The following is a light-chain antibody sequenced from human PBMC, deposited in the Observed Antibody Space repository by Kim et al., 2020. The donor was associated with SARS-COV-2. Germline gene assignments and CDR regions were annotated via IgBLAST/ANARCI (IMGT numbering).Light chain of an antibody. Sequence: LSPGESAPLSCRASQSVSSSLAWYQQKPGQAPRLLIYDASNRATGIPARFSGSGSGTDFTLTISSLEPEDFAVYYCQQRSNWPLTFGGGTKVDIK. J-gene: IGKJ4*01. V-gene: IGKV3-11*01. CDR1: QSVSSS. CDR2: DAS. CDR3: QQRSNWPLT.